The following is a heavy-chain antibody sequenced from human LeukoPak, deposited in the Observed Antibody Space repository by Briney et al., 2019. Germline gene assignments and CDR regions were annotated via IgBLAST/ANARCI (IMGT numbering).Heavy chain of an antibody. D-gene: IGHD2-2*01. CDR2: IYTSGST. CDR3: ARGYCSSTSCYWRY. J-gene: IGHJ4*02. V-gene: IGHV4-61*02. CDR1: GGSISSGSYY. Sequence: PSETLSLTCTVSGGSISSGSYYWSWIRQPAGKGLEWIGRIYTSGSTNYNPSLKSRVTISVDTSKNQFSLKLSSVTAADTAVYYCARGYCSSTSCYWRYWGQGTPVTVSS.